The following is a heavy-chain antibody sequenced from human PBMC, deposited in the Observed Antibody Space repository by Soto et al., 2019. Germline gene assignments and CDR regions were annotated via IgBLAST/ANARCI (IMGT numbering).Heavy chain of an antibody. CDR1: GYTFTSYG. J-gene: IGHJ5*02. V-gene: IGHV1-18*01. CDR2: ISAYNGNT. Sequence: ASVKVSCKASGYTFTSYGISWVRHAPGQGLEWMGWISAYNGNTNYAQKLQGRVTMTTDTSTSTAYMELRSLRSDDTAVYYCARDSRWGVVPEHWFDPWGQGTRVTVAS. D-gene: IGHD2-2*01. CDR3: ARDSRWGVVPEHWFDP.